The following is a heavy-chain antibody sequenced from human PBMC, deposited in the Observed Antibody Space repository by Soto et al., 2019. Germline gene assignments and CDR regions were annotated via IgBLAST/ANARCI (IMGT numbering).Heavy chain of an antibody. CDR2: IYSSGST. V-gene: IGHV3-53*01. J-gene: IGHJ3*02. CDR1: GFTVNSKY. D-gene: IGHD3-22*01. CDR3: AKVALGGYYDSSGYRGAFDI. Sequence: EVQLVESGGGLIQPGGSLRLSCAASGFTVNSKYMSWVRQAPGKGLEWVSVIYSSGSTYYADSVKDRFTISRDNSKNTLYLQMNSLRAEATAVYYCAKVALGGYYDSSGYRGAFDIWGQGTMVTVSS.